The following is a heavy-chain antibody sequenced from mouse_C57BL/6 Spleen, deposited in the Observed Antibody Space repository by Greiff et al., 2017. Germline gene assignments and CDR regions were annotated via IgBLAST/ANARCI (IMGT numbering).Heavy chain of an antibody. J-gene: IGHJ4*01. CDR1: GYTFTSYW. V-gene: IGHV1-7*01. D-gene: IGHD1-1*01. CDR2: INPSSGYT. Sequence: QVQLQQSGAELAKPGASVKLSCKASGYTFTSYWMHWVKQRPGQGLEWIGYINPSSGYTKYNQKLKDKATLTADKSSSTAYMQLSSLTYEDSAVYYCASPGSSYDYAMDYWGQGTSVTVSS. CDR3: ASPGSSYDYAMDY.